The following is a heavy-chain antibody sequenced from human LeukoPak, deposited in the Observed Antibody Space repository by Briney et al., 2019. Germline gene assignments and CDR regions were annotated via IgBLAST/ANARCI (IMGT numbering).Heavy chain of an antibody. V-gene: IGHV3-23*01. J-gene: IGHJ4*02. CDR1: GFTFSSYA. CDR2: ISGSGGST. Sequence: GGSLRLSCAASGFTFSSYATSWVRQAPGKGLEWVSAISGSGGSTYYADSVKGRFTISRDNAKNSLYLQMDSLRAEDTAVYYCAREVVVMTSYFDYWGQGTLVTVSS. CDR3: AREVVVMTSYFDY. D-gene: IGHD3-22*01.